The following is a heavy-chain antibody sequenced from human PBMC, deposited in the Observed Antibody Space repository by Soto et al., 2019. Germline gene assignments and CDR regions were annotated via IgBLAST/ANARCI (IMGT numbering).Heavy chain of an antibody. CDR1: GYTFTSYY. J-gene: IGHJ4*02. CDR2: INPSGGST. Sequence: ASVKVSCKAAGYTFTSYYLHWVRQAPGQGLEWMGIINPSGGSTTYAQRFQGRVTMTRDTSTTTVHMELRSLRSEDTAVYYCARDQNGGSPPGFEYWGQGTLVIVSS. D-gene: IGHD1-26*01. CDR3: ARDQNGGSPPGFEY. V-gene: IGHV1-46*01.